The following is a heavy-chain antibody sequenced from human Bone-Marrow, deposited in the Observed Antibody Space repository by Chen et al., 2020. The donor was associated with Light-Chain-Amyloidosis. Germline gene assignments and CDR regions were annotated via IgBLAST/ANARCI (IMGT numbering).Heavy chain of an antibody. CDR1: GYSFTNYV. CDR2: INTANGYT. CDR3: ARTPDATHYYYGMDV. J-gene: IGHJ6*02. Sequence: QVQLVQSGAEVKKPGASVKVSCKASGYSFTNYVIHWVRQAPGQRLEWMGWINTANGYTKYSQKFQGRVTINMDTSASTAYMEVSSLRFEDTAVYYCARTPDATHYYYGMDVWGQGTTVTVSS. V-gene: IGHV1-3*04. D-gene: IGHD2-15*01.